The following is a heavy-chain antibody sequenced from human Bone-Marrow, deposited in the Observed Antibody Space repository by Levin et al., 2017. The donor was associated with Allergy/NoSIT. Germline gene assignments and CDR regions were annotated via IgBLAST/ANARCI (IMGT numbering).Heavy chain of an antibody. Sequence: GGSLRLSCKASGSSFSSFWIGWVRQRPGKGLEWMGIIYVGGSQIPYSPSFQGQVTISADKSISTAYLQWSSLKASDTAMYYCTRQGPFTALTGYWGQGTVVTVSS. J-gene: IGHJ4*02. V-gene: IGHV5-51*01. D-gene: IGHD3-9*01. CDR3: TRQGPFTALTGY. CDR2: IYVGGSQI. CDR1: GSSFSSFW.